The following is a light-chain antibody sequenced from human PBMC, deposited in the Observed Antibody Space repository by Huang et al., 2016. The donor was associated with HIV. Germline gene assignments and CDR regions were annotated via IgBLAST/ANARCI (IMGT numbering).Light chain of an antibody. J-gene: IGKJ2*01. CDR2: GAS. Sequence: EIVMTQSPATLSVSPGESATLSCRASQSVGSNLALYQQKPGQAPRRLIYGASTRATDIPARFSGSGSGTEFTLTISSLQSEDFAVYYCQQYNSWLGTFGQGTKLEIK. V-gene: IGKV3-15*01. CDR1: QSVGSN. CDR3: QQYNSWLGT.